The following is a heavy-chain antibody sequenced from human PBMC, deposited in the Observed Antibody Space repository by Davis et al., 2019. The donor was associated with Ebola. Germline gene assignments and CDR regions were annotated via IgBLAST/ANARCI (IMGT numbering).Heavy chain of an antibody. D-gene: IGHD6-13*01. Sequence: PSETLSLTCTVSGDSISTYYWNWIRQPPGKGLEWIGYVYYSGRTNYSPSLRSRVTMSLDTSKNQFSLKLSSVTAADTAVYYCARGSSSWRLWGQGTMVTVSS. CDR1: GDSISTYY. CDR2: VYYSGRT. J-gene: IGHJ3*01. V-gene: IGHV4-59*12. CDR3: ARGSSSWRL.